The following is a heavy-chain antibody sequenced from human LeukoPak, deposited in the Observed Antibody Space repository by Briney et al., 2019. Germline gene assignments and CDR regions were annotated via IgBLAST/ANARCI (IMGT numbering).Heavy chain of an antibody. CDR3: AKDLVGQQLKRATHHYYYYGMDV. CDR1: GFTFSSYA. V-gene: IGHV3-23*01. D-gene: IGHD6-13*01. Sequence: GGSLRLSCAASGFTFSSYAMSWVRQAPGKGLEWVSAISGSGGSTYYADSVKGRFTISRDNSKNTLYLQMNSLRAEDTAVYYCAKDLVGQQLKRATHHYYYYGMDVWGQGTTVTVSS. J-gene: IGHJ6*02. CDR2: ISGSGGST.